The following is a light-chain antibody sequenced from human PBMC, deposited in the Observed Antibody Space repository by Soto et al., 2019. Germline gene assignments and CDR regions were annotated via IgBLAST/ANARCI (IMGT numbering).Light chain of an antibody. Sequence: QSALTQPGSVSGSPGQSITISCTGTSGDIGSYNRVSWYQQHPGKAPKLIIYEVTDRPSGASNRFSGSKSGNTDSLTISGIQAEVEAEYYCSPSTTISTRAALFGTGTKLTV. CDR1: SGDIGSYNR. CDR3: SPSTTISTRAAL. V-gene: IGLV2-14*01. J-gene: IGLJ1*01. CDR2: EVT.